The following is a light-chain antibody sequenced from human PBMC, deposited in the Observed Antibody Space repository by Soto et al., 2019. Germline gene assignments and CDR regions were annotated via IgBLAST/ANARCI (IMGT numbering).Light chain of an antibody. CDR3: QQYNDNWT. CDR1: QSISSW. Sequence: DIQMTQSPSTLSASVGDRVTITCRASQSISSWLAWYQQKPGKAPKLLIYKAPTLQSGVPSRFSGSRSGTEFTLAISSLQPDDSATYYCQQYNDNWTFGQGTKV. J-gene: IGKJ1*01. CDR2: KAP. V-gene: IGKV1-5*03.